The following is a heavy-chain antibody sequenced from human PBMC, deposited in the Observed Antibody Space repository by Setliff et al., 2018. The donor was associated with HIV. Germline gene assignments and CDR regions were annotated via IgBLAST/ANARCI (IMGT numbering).Heavy chain of an antibody. Sequence: GGSLRLSCAASGFTFDDYDMSWVRQVPGKGLEWVSGINWNGGSTGYTDSVKGRFTISRDNAKNSLYLQMNSLRAEDTALYYCARVLYISGWYGPVVKALDMWGQGTMVTVSS. V-gene: IGHV3-20*04. CDR2: INWNGGST. J-gene: IGHJ3*02. D-gene: IGHD6-19*01. CDR3: ARVLYISGWYGPVVKALDM. CDR1: GFTFDDYD.